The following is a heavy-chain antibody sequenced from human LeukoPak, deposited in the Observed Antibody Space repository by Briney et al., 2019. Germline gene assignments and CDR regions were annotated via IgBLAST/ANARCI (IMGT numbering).Heavy chain of an antibody. D-gene: IGHD1-14*01. CDR3: ARDKPSGMDV. CDR1: GFTFSSYS. CDR2: ISSSSSYI. Sequence: GGSLRLSCAASGFTFSSYSMNWVRQAPGKGLEWVSSISSSSSYIYYADSVKGRFTISGDNAKNSLYLQMNSLRAEDTAVYYCARDKPSGMDVWGKGTTVTVSS. J-gene: IGHJ6*04. V-gene: IGHV3-21*01.